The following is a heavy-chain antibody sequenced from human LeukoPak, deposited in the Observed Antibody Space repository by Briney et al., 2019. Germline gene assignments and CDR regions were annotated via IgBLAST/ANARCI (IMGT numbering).Heavy chain of an antibody. CDR2: IYHSGST. D-gene: IGHD1-26*01. CDR1: GYSISSGYY. CDR3: ARDSGARSSIVGATSWFDP. V-gene: IGHV4-38-2*02. J-gene: IGHJ5*02. Sequence: SETLSLTCTVSGYSISSGYYWGWIRQPPGKGLEWIGSIYHSGSTYYNPSLKSRVTISVDTSKNQFSLKLSSVTAADTAVYYCARDSGARSSIVGATSWFDPWGQGTLVTVSS.